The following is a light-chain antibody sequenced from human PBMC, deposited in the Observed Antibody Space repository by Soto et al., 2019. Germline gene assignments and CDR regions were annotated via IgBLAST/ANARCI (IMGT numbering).Light chain of an antibody. CDR2: GAS. J-gene: IGKJ1*01. CDR3: QQYNNWPPERT. Sequence: EIVMTQSPATLSVSPGDRAALSCRASQSVGSNLAWYQQKPGQAPRLLIYGASTRATGIPARFSGSGSGTEFPLTISSLQSEDFAIYFCQQYNNWPPERTFGQGTKVEIK. V-gene: IGKV3-15*01. CDR1: QSVGSN.